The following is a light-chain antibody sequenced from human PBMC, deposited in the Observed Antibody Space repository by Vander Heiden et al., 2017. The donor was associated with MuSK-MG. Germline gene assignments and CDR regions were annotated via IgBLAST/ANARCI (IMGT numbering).Light chain of an antibody. V-gene: IGKV3-11*01. CDR1: QSVSSY. CDR3: QQRSNWPGIT. CDR2: DAS. Sequence: ASQSVSSYLAWYQQKPGQAPRLLIYDASNRATGIPARFSGSGYGTDFTLTISSLEPEDFAVYYCQQRSNWPGITFGQGTRLEIK. J-gene: IGKJ5*01.